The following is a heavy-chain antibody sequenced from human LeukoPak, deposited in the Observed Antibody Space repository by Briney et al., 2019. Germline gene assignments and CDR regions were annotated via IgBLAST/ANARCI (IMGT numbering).Heavy chain of an antibody. V-gene: IGHV4-39*01. J-gene: IGHJ4*02. D-gene: IGHD2-15*01. Sequence: PSETLSLTCTVSGGSISSSSYYWGWIRQPPGKGLKWIGSIYYSGSTYYNPSLKSRVTISVDTSKNQFSLKLSSVTAADTAVHYCARHQAGRISKPFDYWGQGTLVTVSS. CDR3: ARHQAGRISKPFDY. CDR1: GGSISSSSYY. CDR2: IYYSGST.